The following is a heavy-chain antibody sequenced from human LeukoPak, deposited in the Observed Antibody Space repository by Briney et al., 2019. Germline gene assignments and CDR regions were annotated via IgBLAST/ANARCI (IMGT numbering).Heavy chain of an antibody. CDR3: ARDSAAVAVAFDY. CDR2: IKPDGSEK. CDR1: GFTFSSYW. D-gene: IGHD6-19*01. J-gene: IGHJ4*02. Sequence: GGSLRLSCAASGFTFSSYWMSWVRQAPGKGLEWVANIKPDGSEKYYVDSVKGRFTISRDNAKNSLYLQMNSLRAEDTAFYYCARDSAAVAVAFDYWGQGTLVTVSS. V-gene: IGHV3-7*01.